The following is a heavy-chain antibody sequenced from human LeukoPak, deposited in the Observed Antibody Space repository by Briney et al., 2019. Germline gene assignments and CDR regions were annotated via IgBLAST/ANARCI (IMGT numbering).Heavy chain of an antibody. Sequence: GGSLRLSCAASGFTFSTYSMNWVRQAPGKGLEWISYITSSSSTIYCADSVKGRFTISRDNAKNSLYLQMNSLRAEDTAVYYCARAKAPYGLGDYWGQGTLVTVSS. V-gene: IGHV3-48*01. CDR1: GFTFSTYS. CDR3: ARAKAPYGLGDY. CDR2: ITSSSSTI. J-gene: IGHJ4*02. D-gene: IGHD2-8*01.